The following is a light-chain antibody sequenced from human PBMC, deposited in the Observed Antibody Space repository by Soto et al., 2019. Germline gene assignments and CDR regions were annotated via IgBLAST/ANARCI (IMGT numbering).Light chain of an antibody. J-gene: IGLJ1*01. CDR3: CSNAGDNTYV. V-gene: IGLV2-23*02. CDR2: EVS. Sequence: QSVLTQPASVSGSPGQSITISRIGTSSVVGSYNLVSWYQQHPGKAPKVIISEVSERPSGVSNRFSGSKSGNTASLTISGLQAEDEADYYCCSNAGDNTYVFGRGTKVTVL. CDR1: SSVVGSYNL.